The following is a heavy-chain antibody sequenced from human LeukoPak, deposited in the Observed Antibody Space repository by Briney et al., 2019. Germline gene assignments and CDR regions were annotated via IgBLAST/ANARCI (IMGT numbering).Heavy chain of an antibody. D-gene: IGHD1-26*01. Sequence: PGGSLRLSCAASGFTFSSYAMHWVRQAPGKGLEWVAVISYDGSNKCYADSVKGRFTISRDNSKNTLYLQMNSLRAEDTAVYYCARGVSLHEMSGSYYFDYWGQGTLVTVSS. V-gene: IGHV3-30-3*01. CDR1: GFTFSSYA. J-gene: IGHJ4*02. CDR3: ARGVSLHEMSGSYYFDY. CDR2: ISYDGSNK.